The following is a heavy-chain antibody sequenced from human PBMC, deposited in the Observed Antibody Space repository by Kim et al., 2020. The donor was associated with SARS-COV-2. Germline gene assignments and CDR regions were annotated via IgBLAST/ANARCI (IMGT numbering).Heavy chain of an antibody. CDR1: GFNFDDYT. CDR2: ISWDAGTT. J-gene: IGHJ4*02. D-gene: IGHD3-9*01. CDR3: ARASGVVLSDWYYFDD. Sequence: GGSLRLSCAVSGFNFDDYTMHWVRHAPGKGLEWVSTISWDAGTTHYADSFKGRFTISRDNSRSSLYLHMDSLGAEDTAFYYCARASGVVLSDWYYFDDWGQGALVTVSS. V-gene: IGHV3-43*01.